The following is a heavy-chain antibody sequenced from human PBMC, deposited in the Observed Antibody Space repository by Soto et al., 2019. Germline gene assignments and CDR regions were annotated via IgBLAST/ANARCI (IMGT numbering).Heavy chain of an antibody. CDR1: GFTFSSYS. Sequence: PGGSLRLSCAASGFTFSSYSISWVRQAPGKGLEWVSAISDSGGSTYNADSVKGRFTIYRDNSKNTLYLQVNSLRAEDTAVYYCARDLGTARAPFDYWGQRNLVTVSS. V-gene: IGHV3-23*01. CDR2: ISDSGGST. J-gene: IGHJ4*02. CDR3: ARDLGTARAPFDY.